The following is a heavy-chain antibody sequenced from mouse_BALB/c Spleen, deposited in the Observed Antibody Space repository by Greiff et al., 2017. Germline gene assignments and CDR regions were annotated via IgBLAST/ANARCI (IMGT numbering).Heavy chain of an antibody. Sequence: VQLKQSGPELVRPGVSVKISCKGSGYTFTDYAMHWVKQSHAKSLEWIGVISTYYGNTNYNQKFKGKATMTVYKSSSTAYMELARLTSEDSAIYYCARGDGYLYYFDYWGQGTTLTVSS. CDR3: ARGDGYLYYFDY. V-gene: IGHV1-67*01. J-gene: IGHJ2*01. D-gene: IGHD2-3*01. CDR1: GYTFTDYA. CDR2: ISTYYGNT.